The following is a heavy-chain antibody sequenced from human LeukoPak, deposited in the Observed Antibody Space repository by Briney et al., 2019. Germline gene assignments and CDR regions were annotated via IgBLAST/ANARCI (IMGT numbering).Heavy chain of an antibody. CDR1: GYTFTNYA. V-gene: IGHV7-4-1*02. J-gene: IGHJ4*02. CDR2: INTNTGNP. Sequence: ASVKVPCKASGYTFTNYAVNWVRQAPGQGLEWMGWINTNTGNPTYAQGFTGRFVFSLDTSVSTAYLRISSLKAEDTAVYYCARDEGYSYGIGAFDYWGQGTLVTVSS. D-gene: IGHD5-18*01. CDR3: ARDEGYSYGIGAFDY.